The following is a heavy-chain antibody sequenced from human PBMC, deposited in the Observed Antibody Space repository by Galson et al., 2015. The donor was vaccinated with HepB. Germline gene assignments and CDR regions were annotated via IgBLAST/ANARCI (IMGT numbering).Heavy chain of an antibody. V-gene: IGHV1-2*06. J-gene: IGHJ5*01. CDR2: IDPNSGAT. D-gene: IGHD3-16*01. Sequence: SVKVSCKASEYIFTDYYMHRVRQAPGQGLEWMGRIDPNSGATTYAEKFHGRVTMTRDTSISTAYMELTMLRSDDMAVYYCARDRITLHGNWFDSWGQGTLVIVSS. CDR1: EYIFTDYY. CDR3: ARDRITLHGNWFDS.